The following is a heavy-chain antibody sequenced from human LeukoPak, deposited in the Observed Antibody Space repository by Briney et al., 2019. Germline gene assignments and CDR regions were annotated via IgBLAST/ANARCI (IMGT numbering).Heavy chain of an antibody. CDR1: GSTFSSYS. V-gene: IGHV3-21*01. D-gene: IGHD3-22*01. J-gene: IGHJ6*02. CDR3: ARAAYYDSSGQSLYYYYYYGMDV. CDR2: ITSSRSYI. Sequence: GGSLRLSCAASGSTFSSYSMNWVRQAPGKGLEWVSSITSSRSYIYYADSVKGRFTISRDNAKSSLYLQMDSLRAEDTAVYYCARAAYYDSSGQSLYYYYYYGMDVWGQGTTVTVSS.